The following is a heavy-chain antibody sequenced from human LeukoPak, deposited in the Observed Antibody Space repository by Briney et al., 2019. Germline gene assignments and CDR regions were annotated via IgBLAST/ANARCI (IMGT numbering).Heavy chain of an antibody. CDR3: ARDNARVSSWYTLLDY. V-gene: IGHV4-39*02. CDR1: GGSISSSSYY. D-gene: IGHD6-13*01. CDR2: IYYSGST. J-gene: IGHJ4*02. Sequence: KPSETLSLTCTVSGGSISSSSYYWGWIRQPPGKGLEWIGSIYYSGSTYYNPSLKSRVTISVDTSKNQFSLKLSSVTAADTAVYYCARDNARVSSWYTLLDYWGQGTLVTVSS.